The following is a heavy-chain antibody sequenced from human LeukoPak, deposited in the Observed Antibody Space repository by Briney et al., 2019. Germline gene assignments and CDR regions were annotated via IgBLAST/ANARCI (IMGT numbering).Heavy chain of an antibody. CDR2: LNSDGSIT. J-gene: IGHJ3*02. V-gene: IGHV3-74*01. CDR1: GFTFSSYW. Sequence: GGSLRLSCAASGFTFSSYWTHWVRQAPGKGLVWVSRLNSDGSITNYADSVKGRFTISRDNAKNMLYLQMNSLRADDTAVYYCARGSGYAVFDIWGQGTMVPVSS. CDR3: ARGSGYAVFDI. D-gene: IGHD5-12*01.